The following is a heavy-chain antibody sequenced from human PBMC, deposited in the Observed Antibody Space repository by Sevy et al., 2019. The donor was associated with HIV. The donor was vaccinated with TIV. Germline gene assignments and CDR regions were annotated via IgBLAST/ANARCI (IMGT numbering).Heavy chain of an antibody. CDR3: ARGGGYSSGWWTFDY. D-gene: IGHD6-19*01. CDR1: GYFFTGYY. Sequence: ASVKVSCKASGYFFTGYYLHCVRQTPGQGLEWMGRINPNSGGTNYAQNFQGRVTMTRDTSISTAYMELSRLRSDDTAVYYCARGGGYSSGWWTFDYWGQGTLVTVSS. V-gene: IGHV1-2*06. CDR2: INPNSGGT. J-gene: IGHJ4*02.